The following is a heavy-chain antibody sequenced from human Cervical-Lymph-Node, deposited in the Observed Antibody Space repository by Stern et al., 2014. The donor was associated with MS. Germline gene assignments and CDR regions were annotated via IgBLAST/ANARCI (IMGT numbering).Heavy chain of an antibody. Sequence: EVQLVESGGGLVQPGRSLRLSCAASGFTFEDYAMHWVRQAPGKGLEWVSSVTWNSGTREYAEPVKGRFTISRDNARNSLYLQMNSLRPGDTAFYFCAKDRGFGDLLSNTIDCWGQGTLVTVSS. D-gene: IGHD3-10*01. CDR3: AKDRGFGDLLSNTIDC. CDR1: GFTFEDYA. J-gene: IGHJ4*02. V-gene: IGHV3-9*01. CDR2: VTWNSGTR.